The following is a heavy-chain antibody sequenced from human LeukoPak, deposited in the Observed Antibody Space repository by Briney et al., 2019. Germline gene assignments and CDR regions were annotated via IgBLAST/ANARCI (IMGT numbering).Heavy chain of an antibody. D-gene: IGHD3-3*01. CDR2: STGTGYST. Sequence: GGSLRLSCAASEFTFSNYAMSWVRQAPGKGLEWVSGSTGTGYSTYYADSVKGRFTISRDNSKNTLYLQMNSLRAEDTAVYYCARWGSGYNLFDYWGQGILVTVSS. CDR1: EFTFSNYA. V-gene: IGHV3-23*01. J-gene: IGHJ4*02. CDR3: ARWGSGYNLFDY.